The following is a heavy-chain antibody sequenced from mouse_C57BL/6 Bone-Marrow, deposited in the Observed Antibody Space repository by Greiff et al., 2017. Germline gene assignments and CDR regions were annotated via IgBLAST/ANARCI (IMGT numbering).Heavy chain of an antibody. CDR3: SSSDGYYFDF. CDR2: IDPEIGDT. V-gene: IGHV14-4*01. D-gene: IGHD2-3*01. CDR1: GFNIKDDY. Sequence: VQLQQSGAELVRPGASVKLSCTASGFNIKDDYIHWVKQRPEQGLEWIGWIDPEIGDTEYASKFQGKATITSDPSSNTAYLQLSSLTSEDTAVYNSSSSDGYYFDFWGQGTPLTVAS. J-gene: IGHJ2*01.